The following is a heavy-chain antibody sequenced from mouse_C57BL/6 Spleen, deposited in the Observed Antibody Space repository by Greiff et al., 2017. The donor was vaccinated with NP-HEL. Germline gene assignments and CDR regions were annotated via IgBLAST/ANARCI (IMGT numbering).Heavy chain of an antibody. CDR3: ARHLRPYYYAMDY. CDR1: GYSFTGYY. D-gene: IGHD3-2*02. V-gene: IGHV1-42*01. J-gene: IGHJ4*01. Sequence: EVQLQQSGPELVKPGASVKISCKASGYSFTGYYMNWVKQSPEKSLEWIGEINPSTGGTTYNQKFKAKATLTVDKSSSTAYMQLKSLTSEDSAVYYCARHLRPYYYAMDYWGQGTSVTVSS. CDR2: INPSTGGT.